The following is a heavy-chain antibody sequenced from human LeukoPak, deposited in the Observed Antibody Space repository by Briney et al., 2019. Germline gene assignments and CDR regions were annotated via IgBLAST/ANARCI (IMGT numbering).Heavy chain of an antibody. CDR1: GFTFSSYW. CDR2: IKQDGSEK. J-gene: IGHJ4*02. Sequence: PGGSLRLSCAAYGFTFSSYWMSWVRQAPGKGLEWVANIKQDGSEKYYVDSVKGRFTISRDNAKNSLYLQMNSLRAEDTAVYYCARDYYYDILTGYWKVFDYWGQGTLVTVSS. CDR3: ARDYYYDILTGYWKVFDY. D-gene: IGHD3-9*01. V-gene: IGHV3-7*01.